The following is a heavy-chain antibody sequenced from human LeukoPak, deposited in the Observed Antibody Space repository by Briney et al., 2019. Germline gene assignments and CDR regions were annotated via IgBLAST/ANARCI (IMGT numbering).Heavy chain of an antibody. Sequence: GGSLRLSCAASGFTVSSNYMSWVRQAPGKGLEWVSVIYSGGSTYYADSVKGRFTIFRDNSKNTLYLQMNSLRAEDTAVYYCARELLRTYFDYWGQGTLVTVSS. CDR1: GFTVSSNY. CDR3: ARELLRTYFDY. CDR2: IYSGGST. V-gene: IGHV3-66*01. D-gene: IGHD3-22*01. J-gene: IGHJ4*02.